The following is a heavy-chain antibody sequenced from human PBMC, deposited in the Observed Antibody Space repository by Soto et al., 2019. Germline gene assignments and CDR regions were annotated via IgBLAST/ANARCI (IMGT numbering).Heavy chain of an antibody. D-gene: IGHD2-8*01. V-gene: IGHV5-51*01. Sequence: GESLKISCKGSGYSFTSYWIGWVRQMPGKGLEWMGIIYPGDSDTRYSPSFQGQVTISADKSISTAYLQWSSLKASDTAMYYCARRNSVSTKPANYYYYYMDVWGKGTTVTVSS. CDR2: IYPGDSDT. CDR1: GYSFTSYW. CDR3: ARRNSVSTKPANYYYYYMDV. J-gene: IGHJ6*03.